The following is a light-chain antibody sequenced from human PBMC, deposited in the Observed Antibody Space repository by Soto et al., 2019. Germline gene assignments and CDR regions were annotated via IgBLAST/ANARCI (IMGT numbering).Light chain of an antibody. V-gene: IGLV8-61*01. J-gene: IGLJ2*01. Sequence: QSVVTQEPSFSVSPGGTGTLPCTLDSGSVSTVHYPSWYRQTPGQAPRTLIYSTNSRSSGVPDRFSGSILGNKSALTITGAQADDESAYFCVLYMGSDVVFGGGTKVTVL. CDR2: STN. CDR3: VLYMGSDVV. CDR1: SGSVSTVHY.